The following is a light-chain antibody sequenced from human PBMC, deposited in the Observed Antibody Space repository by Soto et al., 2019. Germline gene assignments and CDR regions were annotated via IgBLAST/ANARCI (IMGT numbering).Light chain of an antibody. Sequence: EIVLPQSPGTLSLSPGEGATPACRASQSVSSSYLAWYQQKPGQAPRLLIYGASSRATGIPDRFSGSGSGTDFTLTTSRLEPEDFAMYYCQQYASSSYTFGQGTKLEIK. J-gene: IGKJ2*01. V-gene: IGKV3-20*01. CDR1: QSVSSSY. CDR2: GAS. CDR3: QQYASSSYT.